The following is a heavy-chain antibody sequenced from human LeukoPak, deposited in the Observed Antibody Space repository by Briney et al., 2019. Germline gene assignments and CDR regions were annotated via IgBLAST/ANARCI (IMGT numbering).Heavy chain of an antibody. Sequence: GGSLRLSCAASGFTFSSYSMNWVRQAPGKGLEWVSSISSSSSYIYYADSVKGRFTISRDNAKNSLYLQMNSLRAEDTAVYYCARGIVGATKGNYYYYYMDVWGKGTTVTVSS. D-gene: IGHD1-26*01. CDR2: ISSSSSYI. CDR3: ARGIVGATKGNYYYYYMDV. J-gene: IGHJ6*03. CDR1: GFTFSSYS. V-gene: IGHV3-21*01.